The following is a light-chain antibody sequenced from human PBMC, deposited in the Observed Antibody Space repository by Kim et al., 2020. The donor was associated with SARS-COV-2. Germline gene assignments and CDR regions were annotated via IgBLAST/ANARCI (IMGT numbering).Light chain of an antibody. CDR2: GAS. CDR3: QQYGSSPQIT. Sequence: PGERATLSCRASQSVSSSYLAWYQQKPGQAPRLLIYGASSRATGIPDRFSGSGSGTDFTLTISRLEPEDFAVYYCQQYGSSPQITFGGGTKVDIK. V-gene: IGKV3-20*01. CDR1: QSVSSSY. J-gene: IGKJ4*01.